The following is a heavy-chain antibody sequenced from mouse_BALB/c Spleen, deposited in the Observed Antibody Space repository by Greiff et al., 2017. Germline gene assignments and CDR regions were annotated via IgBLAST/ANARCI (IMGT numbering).Heavy chain of an antibody. CDR3: AREEGFITTAPRYFDV. J-gene: IGHJ1*01. CDR2: ISSGSSTI. D-gene: IGHD1-2*01. CDR1: GFTFSSFG. Sequence: EVQRVESGGGLVQPGGSRKLSCAASGFTFSSFGMHWVRQAPEKGLEWVAYISSGSSTIYYADTVKGRFTISRDNPKNTLFLQMTSLRSEDTAMYYCAREEGFITTAPRYFDVWGAGTTVTVSS. V-gene: IGHV5-17*02.